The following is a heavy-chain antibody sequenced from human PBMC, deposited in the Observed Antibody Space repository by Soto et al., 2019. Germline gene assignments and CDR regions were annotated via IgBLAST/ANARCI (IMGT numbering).Heavy chain of an antibody. CDR1: GDSVTSHY. D-gene: IGHD3-9*01. V-gene: IGHV4-59*08. Sequence: SETLSLTCSFSGDSVTSHYFTWIRQSPEKGLEWIGYMHYTGFSHYNPSLKSRVTISVDKSKNQFSLKLKSLSAADTAVYYCGRLEGLATISYYFDYWGQGALVTVSS. CDR3: GRLEGLATISYYFDY. CDR2: MHYTGFS. J-gene: IGHJ4*02.